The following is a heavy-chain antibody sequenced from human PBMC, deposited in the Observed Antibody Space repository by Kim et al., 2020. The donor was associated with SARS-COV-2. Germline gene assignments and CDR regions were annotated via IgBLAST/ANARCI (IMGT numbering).Heavy chain of an antibody. CDR1: GYTFTSYY. Sequence: ASVKVSCKASGYTFTSYYMHWVRQAPGQGLEWMGIINPSGGSTSYAQKFQGRVTMTRDTSTSTVYMELSSLRSEDTAVYYCARAPGAAAGTYENYYYYYGMDVWGQGTTVTVSS. J-gene: IGHJ6*02. D-gene: IGHD6-13*01. CDR3: ARAPGAAAGTYENYYYYYGMDV. CDR2: INPSGGST. V-gene: IGHV1-46*01.